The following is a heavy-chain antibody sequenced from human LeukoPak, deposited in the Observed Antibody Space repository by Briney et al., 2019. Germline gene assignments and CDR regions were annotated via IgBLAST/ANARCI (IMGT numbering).Heavy chain of an antibody. J-gene: IGHJ4*02. CDR2: ISYDGSNK. D-gene: IGHD6-19*01. V-gene: IGHV3-30-3*01. Sequence: GGSLRLSCAASGFTFSSYAMHWVRQAPGKGLEWVAVISYDGSNKYYADSVKGRFTISRDNSKNTLYLQMNSLRAEDTAVYYWAREEHSSGCYYFDYWGQGTLVTVSS. CDR3: AREEHSSGCYYFDY. CDR1: GFTFSSYA.